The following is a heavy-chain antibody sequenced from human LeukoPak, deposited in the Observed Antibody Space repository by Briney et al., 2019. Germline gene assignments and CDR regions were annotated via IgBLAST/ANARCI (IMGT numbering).Heavy chain of an antibody. Sequence: GGSLRLSCAASGFTFSSYWMSWVRQAPGKGPVWVSRINPDGRRIDYADSVRGRFTISRDGAKNTLYLQMNSLRAEDTAVYYCSRDFVGAGDYWGQGTLVTVSS. J-gene: IGHJ4*02. CDR3: SRDFVGAGDY. V-gene: IGHV3-74*01. CDR2: INPDGRRI. D-gene: IGHD1-26*01. CDR1: GFTFSSYW.